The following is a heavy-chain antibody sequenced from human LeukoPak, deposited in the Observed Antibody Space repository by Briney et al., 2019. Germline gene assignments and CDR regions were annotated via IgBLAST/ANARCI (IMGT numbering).Heavy chain of an antibody. CDR2: IYHSGST. V-gene: IGHV4-38-2*01. Sequence: SETLSLTCAVSGYSISSGYYWGWIRQPPGKGLVWLGSIYHSGSTYNNPSLKSRVTMSVDTSKNQFSLKLTSVTAADTALYYCARAYSNWFDPWGQGTLVTVSS. D-gene: IGHD4-11*01. J-gene: IGHJ5*02. CDR3: ARAYSNWFDP. CDR1: GYSISSGYY.